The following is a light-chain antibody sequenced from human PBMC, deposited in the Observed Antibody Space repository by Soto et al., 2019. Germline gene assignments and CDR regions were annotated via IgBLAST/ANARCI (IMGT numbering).Light chain of an antibody. V-gene: IGKV3-11*01. CDR3: QQRRNWPPLT. J-gene: IGKJ4*01. CDR1: QSVSSY. Sequence: EIVLTQSPATLSLSPGERATLSCRTSQSVSSYLAWYQQKPGQAPRLLIYDASNRATGNPARFSGSGSVTDFTFTISSLEPVDFAVYYCQQRRNWPPLTFGGGTKVEIK. CDR2: DAS.